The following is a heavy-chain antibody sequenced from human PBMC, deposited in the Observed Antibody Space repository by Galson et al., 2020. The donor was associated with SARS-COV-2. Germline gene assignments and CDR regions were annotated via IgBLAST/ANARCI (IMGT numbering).Heavy chain of an antibody. CDR2: LYYSGSP. CDR1: YGSISTYY. V-gene: IGHV4-59*08. J-gene: IGHJ4*02. D-gene: IGHD7-27*01. CDR3: ARALTGDPPYFDY. Sequence: SETLSLTCAVSYGSISTYYWSWIRQPPGKGLEWIGHLYYSGSPNYNPSLKSRVSISVDPSKSQFSLTLSSVTAADTAIYFCARALTGDPPYFDYWGQGTLVTVSS.